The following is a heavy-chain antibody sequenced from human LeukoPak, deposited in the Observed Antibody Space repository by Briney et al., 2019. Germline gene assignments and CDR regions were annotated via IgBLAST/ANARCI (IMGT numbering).Heavy chain of an antibody. CDR3: ARDKESDYYYYMDV. CDR1: GGSISSRNW. Sequence: SETLSLTCAVSGGSISSRNWWSWVRQPPGKGLEWIAEIYYSGSTNYNPSLKSRVTISVDTSKNQFSLKLSSVTAADTAVYYCARDKESDYYYYMDVWGKGTTVTVSS. D-gene: IGHD3-3*01. V-gene: IGHV4-4*02. CDR2: IYYSGST. J-gene: IGHJ6*03.